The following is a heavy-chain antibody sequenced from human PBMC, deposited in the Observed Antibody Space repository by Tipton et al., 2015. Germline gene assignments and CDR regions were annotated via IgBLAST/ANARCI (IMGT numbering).Heavy chain of an antibody. CDR2: IFYSGTT. J-gene: IGHJ4*02. D-gene: IGHD3-3*01. CDR3: ARGDYDFWRGYFGSH. V-gene: IGHV4-39*01. Sequence: TLSLTCSILGDSISGDSGGSYYWGWIRQTPGKGLEWIGSIFYSGTTYDNPSLQSRVTLSVDTSKNQFSLQMTSVTAADTAVYYCARGDYDFWRGYFGSHWGQGTLVTVSS. CDR1: GDSISGDSGGSYY.